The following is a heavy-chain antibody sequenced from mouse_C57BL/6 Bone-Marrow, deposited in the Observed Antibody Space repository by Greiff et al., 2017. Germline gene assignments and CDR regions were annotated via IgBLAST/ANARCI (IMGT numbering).Heavy chain of an antibody. J-gene: IGHJ3*01. V-gene: IGHV5-4*01. CDR1: GFTFSSYA. CDR2: ISDGGSYT. Sequence: DVHLVESGGGLVKPGGSLKLSCAASGFTFSSYAMSWVRQTPEKRLEWVATISDGGSYTYYPDNVKGRFTISRDNAKNNLYLQMSHLKSEDTAMYYCAGVTTGWFAYWGQGTLVTVSA. D-gene: IGHD2-2*01. CDR3: AGVTTGWFAY.